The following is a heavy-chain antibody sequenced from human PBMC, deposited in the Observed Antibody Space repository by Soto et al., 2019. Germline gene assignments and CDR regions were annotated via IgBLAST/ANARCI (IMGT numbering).Heavy chain of an antibody. D-gene: IGHD2-21*01. V-gene: IGHV4-59*08. Sequence: QVQLQESGPELVKASETLSLTCSVSGASISRDHWNWIRQPPGKGLEWIGDYSGSTNYNPSPKSRGTISVDTSKNQFSLTLKSVPAADTAVYFCATYFPGAGGRGHWGQGTLVTVSS. CDR1: GASISRDH. CDR2: DYSGST. CDR3: ATYFPGAGGRGH. J-gene: IGHJ4*02.